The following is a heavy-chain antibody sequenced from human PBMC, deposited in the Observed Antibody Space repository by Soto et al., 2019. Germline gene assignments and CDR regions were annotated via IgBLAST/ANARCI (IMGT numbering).Heavy chain of an antibody. CDR3: AGESDPGGNAFDI. V-gene: IGHV4-31*03. D-gene: IGHD1-26*01. Sequence: QVQLQESGPGLVKPSQTLSLTCTVSGGSISSSARFWNWIRQHPGKGLEWIGYINYSGSTYYNPSLKSRVTISLDTSKNQFSLKLSSVTAADTAGYYCAGESDPGGNAFDIWGQGTMVTVSS. J-gene: IGHJ3*02. CDR2: INYSGST. CDR1: GGSISSSARF.